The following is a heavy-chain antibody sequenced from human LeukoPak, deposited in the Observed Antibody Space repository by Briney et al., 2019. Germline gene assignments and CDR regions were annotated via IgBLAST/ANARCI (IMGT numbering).Heavy chain of an antibody. CDR1: GFSFSTHG. CDR3: ARSYCTVNSCYQSLGY. V-gene: IGHV3-64*02. D-gene: IGHD2-8*02. J-gene: IGHJ4*02. Sequence: GGSLRLSCAASGFSFSTHGIHWVRQAPGMGLEYVSAISSNGGYKYYADSVKGRFTISRDNYKNTVFLQMDSLRAEDMAVYYCARSYCTVNSCYQSLGYWGQGTLVSVSS. CDR2: ISSNGGYK.